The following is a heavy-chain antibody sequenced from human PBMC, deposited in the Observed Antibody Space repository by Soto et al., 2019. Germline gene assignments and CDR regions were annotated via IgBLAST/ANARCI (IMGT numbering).Heavy chain of an antibody. J-gene: IGHJ4*02. CDR2: IYYSGST. D-gene: IGHD4-17*01. Sequence: QVQLQESGPGLVKPSETLSLTCTVSGGSISSYYWSWIRQPPGKGLEWIGYIYYSGSTNYNPSLKTRVPISVDTSKNQFSLKLSSVTAADTAVYYCASRTVHGPFAYWGQGTLVTVSS. CDR3: ASRTVHGPFAY. CDR1: GGSISSYY. V-gene: IGHV4-59*08.